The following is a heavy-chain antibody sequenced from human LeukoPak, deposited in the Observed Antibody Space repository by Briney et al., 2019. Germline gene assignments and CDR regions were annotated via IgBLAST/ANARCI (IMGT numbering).Heavy chain of an antibody. D-gene: IGHD3-22*01. J-gene: IGHJ4*02. CDR2: IYYSGSN. CDR3: ARGGYYDSSALDY. Sequence: SETLSLTCTVSGCSISSYYWSWIRQPPGKGLEWIEYIYYSGSNNYNPSLKSRVTISVDTSKNQFSLKLSSVTAADTAVYYCARGGYYDSSALDYWGQGTLVTVSS. CDR1: GCSISSYY. V-gene: IGHV4-59*01.